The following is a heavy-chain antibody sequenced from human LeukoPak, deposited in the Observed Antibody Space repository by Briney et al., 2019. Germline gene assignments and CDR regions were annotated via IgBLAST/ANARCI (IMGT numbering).Heavy chain of an antibody. CDR1: GFTFSGYW. D-gene: IGHD2-15*01. V-gene: IGHV3-7*01. J-gene: IGHJ4*02. CDR3: ARIKGGTSAAISY. CDR2: IEQDGSEK. Sequence: GGSLRLSCAASGFTFSGYWMSWVRQPPGKGLEWVANIEQDGSEKHYVDSVKGRFTIFKDNAKNSLFLQMNSLRVEDTAVYYCARIKGGTSAAISYWGQGTLVTVSS.